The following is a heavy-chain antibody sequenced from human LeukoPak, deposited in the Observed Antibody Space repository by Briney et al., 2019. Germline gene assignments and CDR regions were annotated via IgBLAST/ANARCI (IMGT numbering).Heavy chain of an antibody. D-gene: IGHD1-26*01. Sequence: GGSLRLSCAASGFTFSSYSMNWVRQAPGKGLEWVSYISSSSSTIYYADSVKGRFTISRDNAKNSLYLQMNSLRAEDTAVYYCARDTTRSGSSRSVYYYYGMDVWGQGTTVTVSS. CDR3: ARDTTRSGSSRSVYYYYGMDV. J-gene: IGHJ6*02. CDR1: GFTFSSYS. CDR2: ISSSSSTI. V-gene: IGHV3-48*04.